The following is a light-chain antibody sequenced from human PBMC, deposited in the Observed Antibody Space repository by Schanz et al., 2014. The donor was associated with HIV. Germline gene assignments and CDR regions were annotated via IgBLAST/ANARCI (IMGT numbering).Light chain of an antibody. CDR1: SSDVGGYNY. CDR3: ASYGGSNMGV. Sequence: QSALTQPRSVSGSPGQSVTISCTGTSSDVGGYNYVSWYQQHPGKAPKLMIYEVSKRPSGVPDRFSSSKSGNTAFLLVSGLQDEDEADYYCASYGGSNMGVFGSGTKLTVL. V-gene: IGLV2-11*01. J-gene: IGLJ1*01. CDR2: EVS.